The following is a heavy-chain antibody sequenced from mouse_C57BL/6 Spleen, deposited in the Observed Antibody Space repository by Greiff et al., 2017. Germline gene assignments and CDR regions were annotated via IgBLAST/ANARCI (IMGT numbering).Heavy chain of an antibody. V-gene: IGHV1-64*01. CDR1: GYTFTSYC. D-gene: IGHD1-1*01. CDR2: IHPNSGST. Sequence: VQLQQPGAELVKPGASVKLSCKASGYTFTSYCMHWVKQRPGQGLEWIGMIHPNSGSTNYNEKFQSKATMTVDKSSSTAYMQLSSLTSVDSAVYYCARRGEYDSRRDYYGMDDWGQGTSVTVSS. J-gene: IGHJ4*01. CDR3: ARRGEYDSRRDYYGMDD.